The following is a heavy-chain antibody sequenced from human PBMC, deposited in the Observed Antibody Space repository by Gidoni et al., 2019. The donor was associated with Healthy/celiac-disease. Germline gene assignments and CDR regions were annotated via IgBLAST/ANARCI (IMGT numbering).Heavy chain of an antibody. J-gene: IGHJ6*02. CDR2: ISAYNGNT. Sequence: QVQLVQSGAEVKKPGASVKVSCKASGYTFTSYGISWVRQAPGQGLEWMGWISAYNGNTNYAQKLQGRVTMTTDTSTSTAYMERRSLRSDDTAVYYCARRGSNHEYYYYGMDVWGQGTTVTVSS. CDR3: ARRGSNHEYYYYGMDV. CDR1: GYTFTSYG. D-gene: IGHD4-4*01. V-gene: IGHV1-18*01.